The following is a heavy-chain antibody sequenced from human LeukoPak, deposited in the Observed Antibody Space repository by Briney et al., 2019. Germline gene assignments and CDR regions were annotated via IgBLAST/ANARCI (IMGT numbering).Heavy chain of an antibody. J-gene: IGHJ4*02. CDR3: ARDGLFGYSSSWYGY. D-gene: IGHD6-13*01. CDR2: ITKSGDTI. V-gene: IGHV3-48*03. Sequence: GGSLRLSCAASGFTFSNYDMNWVRQAPGKGLEWVSFITKSGDTIHYSDSVKGRFTISRDNTRSSLYLQMNSLRAEDTALYYCARDGLFGYSSSWYGYWGQGTLVTVSS. CDR1: GFTFSNYD.